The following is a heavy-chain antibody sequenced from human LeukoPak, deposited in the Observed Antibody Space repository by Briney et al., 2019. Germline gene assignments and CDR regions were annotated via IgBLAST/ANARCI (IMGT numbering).Heavy chain of an antibody. Sequence: ASVKVSCTASGYTFTGYYMHWVRQAPGQGLEGMGWINPNSAGTNYAQKFHGRVTMTRDTTISTAYMELSRLRSDDTAVYYCATRVAAAGTLDYWGQGTLVTVSS. D-gene: IGHD6-13*01. V-gene: IGHV1-2*02. CDR2: INPNSAGT. J-gene: IGHJ4*02. CDR1: GYTFTGYY. CDR3: ATRVAAAGTLDY.